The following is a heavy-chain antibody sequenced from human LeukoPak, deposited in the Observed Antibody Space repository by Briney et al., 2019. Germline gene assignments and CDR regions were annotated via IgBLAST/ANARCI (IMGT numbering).Heavy chain of an antibody. CDR3: ARVKAPYCSGGSCLRGFWFDP. V-gene: IGHV4-4*07. CDR1: GGSISSYY. Sequence: PSETLSLTCTVSGGSISSYYWSWIRQPAGKGLEWNGRIYTSGSTNYNPSLKSRVTMSVDTSKNQFSLKLSSVTAADTAVYYCARVKAPYCSGGSCLRGFWFDPWGQGTLVTVSS. CDR2: IYTSGST. D-gene: IGHD2-15*01. J-gene: IGHJ5*02.